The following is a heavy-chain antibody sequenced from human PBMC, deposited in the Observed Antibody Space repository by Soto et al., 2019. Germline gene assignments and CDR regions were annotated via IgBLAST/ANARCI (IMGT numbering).Heavy chain of an antibody. CDR2: ISSSSSYI. CDR1: GFTFSSYS. CDR3: ASGPRAIRSRFYGMDV. V-gene: IGHV3-21*01. D-gene: IGHD4-17*01. Sequence: EVQLVESGGGLVKPGGSLRLSCAASGFTFSSYSMNWVRQAPGKGLEWVSSISSSSSYIYYADSVKGRFTISRDNAKNSLYLQMNSLRAEDTAVYYCASGPRAIRSRFYGMDVWGQGTTVTVSS. J-gene: IGHJ6*02.